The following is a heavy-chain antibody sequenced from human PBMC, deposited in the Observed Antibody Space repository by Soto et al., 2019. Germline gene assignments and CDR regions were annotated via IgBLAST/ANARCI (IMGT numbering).Heavy chain of an antibody. J-gene: IGHJ6*02. CDR3: ARDRGYLLRPYYYYGMDV. D-gene: IGHD6-25*01. CDR2: INHSGSI. V-gene: IGHV4-34*01. Sequence: PSETLSLTCAFYGWSFSGYYWSWIRQPPGKGLEWIGEINHSGSIHSNPSLKSRVTISVDTSKNQFSLKLSSVTAADTAVYYCARDRGYLLRPYYYYGMDVWDQGTTVTVSS. CDR1: GWSFSGYY.